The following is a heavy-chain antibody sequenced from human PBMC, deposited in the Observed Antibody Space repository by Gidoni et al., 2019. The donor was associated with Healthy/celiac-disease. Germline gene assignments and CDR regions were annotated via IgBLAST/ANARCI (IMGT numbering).Heavy chain of an antibody. Sequence: EVQLLESGGGLVQPGGSLRLSCAASGFTFRSHAMSLVRQAPGKGLEWVSAISGSGGSTYYADSVKGRFTISRDNSKNTLYLQMNSLRAEDTAVYYCAKKPTYYYDSSGYYYFDYWGQGTLVTVSS. J-gene: IGHJ4*02. CDR2: ISGSGGST. CDR1: GFTFRSHA. D-gene: IGHD3-22*01. CDR3: AKKPTYYYDSSGYYYFDY. V-gene: IGHV3-23*01.